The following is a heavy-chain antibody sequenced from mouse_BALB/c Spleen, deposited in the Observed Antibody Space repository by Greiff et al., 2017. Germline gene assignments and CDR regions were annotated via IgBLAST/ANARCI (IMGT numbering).Heavy chain of an antibody. D-gene: IGHD2-1*01. V-gene: IGHV1-66*01. CDR2: IFPGSGNT. CDR3: ARGGNYAWFAY. Sequence: QVQLKESGPELVKPGASVKISCKASGYSFTSYYIHWVKQRPGQGLEWIGWIFPGSGNTKYNEKFKGKATLTADTSSSTAYMQLSSLTSEDSAVYFCARGGNYAWFAYWGQGTLVTVSA. J-gene: IGHJ3*01. CDR1: GYSFTSYY.